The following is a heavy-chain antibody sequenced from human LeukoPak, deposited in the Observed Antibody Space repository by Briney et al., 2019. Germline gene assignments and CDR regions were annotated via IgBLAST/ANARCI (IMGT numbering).Heavy chain of an antibody. Sequence: GGSLRLSCAASGFILRNNWMHWVRQAPGKGLEWVSHISGDGSSTTYADSVKGRFIISRDNAKNTLYLQMNSLRAEDTALYYCARDIALAGNYLDYWGQGTPVTVSS. CDR3: ARDIALAGNYLDY. CDR2: ISGDGSST. V-gene: IGHV3-74*01. D-gene: IGHD6-19*01. J-gene: IGHJ4*02. CDR1: GFILRNNW.